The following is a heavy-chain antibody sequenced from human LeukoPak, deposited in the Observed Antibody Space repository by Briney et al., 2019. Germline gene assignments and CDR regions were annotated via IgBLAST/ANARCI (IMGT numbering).Heavy chain of an antibody. CDR3: ARQYDTVFAY. D-gene: IGHD3-22*01. CDR2: INPNSGVT. V-gene: IGHV1-2*02. J-gene: IGHJ4*02. CDR1: GYTFSYYY. Sequence: ASVRVSCKASGYTFSYYYMHWVRQAPGQGLEWMGWINPNSGVTNYARKFQGRVTMTRDTSISTAYMELSRVTSDDTAVYYCARQYDTVFAYWGQGTLVTVSS.